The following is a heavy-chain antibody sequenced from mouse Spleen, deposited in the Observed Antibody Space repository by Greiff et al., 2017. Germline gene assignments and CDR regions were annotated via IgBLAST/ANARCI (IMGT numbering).Heavy chain of an antibody. J-gene: IGHJ4*01. Sequence: VKLVESGPGLVAPSQSLSITCTVSGFSLTSYGVHWVRQPPGKGLEWLGVIWAGGSTNYNSALMSRLSISKDNSKSQVFLKMNSLQTDDRAMYYCARGEGYHAMDYWGQGTSVTVSS. V-gene: IGHV2-9*02. CDR3: ARGEGYHAMDY. CDR2: IWAGGST. CDR1: GFSLTSYG.